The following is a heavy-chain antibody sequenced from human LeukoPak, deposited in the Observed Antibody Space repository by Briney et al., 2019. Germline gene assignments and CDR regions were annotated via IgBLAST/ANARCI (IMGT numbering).Heavy chain of an antibody. CDR3: ARHQVPAAIMYYGMDV. CDR2: IDPSDSYT. CDR1: GYSFTSYW. J-gene: IGHJ6*04. D-gene: IGHD2-2*01. Sequence: GESLKISCKGSGYSFTSYWISWVRQMPGKGLEWTGRIDPSDSYTNYSPSFQGHVTISADKSISTAYLQWSSLKASDTAMYYCARHQVPAAIMYYGMDVWGKGTTVTVSS. V-gene: IGHV5-10-1*01.